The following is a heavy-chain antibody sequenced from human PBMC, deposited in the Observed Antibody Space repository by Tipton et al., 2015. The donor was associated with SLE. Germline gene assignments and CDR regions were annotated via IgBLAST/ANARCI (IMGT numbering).Heavy chain of an antibody. CDR2: IYYSGST. CDR1: GGSISSGNYY. V-gene: IGHV4-61*01. CDR3: ARDGRSGDPRDY. J-gene: IGHJ4*02. Sequence: TLSLTCTVSGGSISSGNYYWSWIRQPPGKGLEWIGYIYYSGSTNYNPSLKSRVTISVDTSKNQFSLKLTSVTAADTAVYYCARDGRSGDPRDYWGQGTLVTVSS. D-gene: IGHD4-17*01.